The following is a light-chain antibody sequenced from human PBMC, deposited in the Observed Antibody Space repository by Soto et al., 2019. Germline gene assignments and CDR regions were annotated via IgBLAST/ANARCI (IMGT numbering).Light chain of an antibody. Sequence: DIQMTQSPSSLSASVGDRGTISCRASQSISNFLNWYQQKPGKAPQLLIYAASRLHSGVPPRFSGSGAGTDFTLTISSLQPEDFATYLCKQSYTTVRSFXGGTKLDI. CDR2: AAS. J-gene: IGKJ4*01. CDR3: KQSYTTVRS. V-gene: IGKV1-39*01. CDR1: QSISNF.